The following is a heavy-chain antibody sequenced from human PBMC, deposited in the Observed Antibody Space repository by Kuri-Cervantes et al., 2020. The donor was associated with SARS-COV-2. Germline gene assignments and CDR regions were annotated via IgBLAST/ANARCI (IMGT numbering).Heavy chain of an antibody. CDR1: GYSISSGYY. J-gene: IGHJ5*02. CDR2: IYYSGST. D-gene: IGHD3-10*01. V-gene: IGHV4-61*01. Sequence: GSLRLSCTVSGYSISSGYYWGWIRQPPGKGLEWIGYIYYSGSTNYNPSLKSRVTISVDTSKNQFSLKLSSVTAADTAVYYCARALSDLSNVLLWFGEKLRFDPWGQGTLVTVSS. CDR3: ARALSDLSNVLLWFGEKLRFDP.